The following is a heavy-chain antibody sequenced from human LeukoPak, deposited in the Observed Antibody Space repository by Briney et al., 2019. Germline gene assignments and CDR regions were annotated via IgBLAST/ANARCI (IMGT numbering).Heavy chain of an antibody. J-gene: IGHJ6*02. Sequence: PGGSLRLSCAASGFTFSSYAMHWVRQAPGKGLEWVAVISYDGSNKYYADSVKGRFTISRDNSKNTLYLQMSGLRVEDTAVYHCASDSPYYGMDVRGQGTTVTVSS. CDR3: ASDSPYYGMDV. CDR2: ISYDGSNK. V-gene: IGHV3-30-3*01. CDR1: GFTFSSYA.